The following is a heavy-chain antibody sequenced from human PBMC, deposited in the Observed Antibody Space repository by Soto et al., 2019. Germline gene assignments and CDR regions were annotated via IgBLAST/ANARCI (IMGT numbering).Heavy chain of an antibody. D-gene: IGHD2-15*01. CDR3: AKSGERYCSEGTCYFDY. J-gene: IGHJ4*02. Sequence: QVQLVESGGGVVQPERSLRLSCAASGFTFSNYGMHWVRQAPGKGLAWVAVISYDENYKYYGDSVKGRFTRSRDNSKNTLYLQMDSLRAEDTAVYYCAKSGERYCSEGTCYFDYWGQGTLVTVSS. V-gene: IGHV3-30*18. CDR2: ISYDENYK. CDR1: GFTFSNYG.